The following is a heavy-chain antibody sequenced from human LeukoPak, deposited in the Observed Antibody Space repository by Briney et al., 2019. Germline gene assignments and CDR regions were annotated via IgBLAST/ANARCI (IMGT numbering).Heavy chain of an antibody. V-gene: IGHV5-51*01. CDR1: GYSFTSYW. J-gene: IGHJ4*02. D-gene: IGHD5-12*01. CDR2: IYPGDSDT. Sequence: GGSLKISCKGSGYSFTSYWIGWVRQMPGKGLEWMGIIYPGDSDTRYSPSFQGQVTISADKSISTAYLQWSSLKASDTAMYYCASAGYSDYDPFDYWGQGTLVTVSS. CDR3: ASAGYSDYDPFDY.